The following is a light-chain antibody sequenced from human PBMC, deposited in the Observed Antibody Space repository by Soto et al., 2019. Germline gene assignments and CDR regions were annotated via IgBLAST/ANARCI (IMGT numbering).Light chain of an antibody. CDR2: DVT. CDR1: SSDVGGYDY. V-gene: IGLV2-14*01. J-gene: IGLJ1*01. CDR3: SSYTTSGLYV. Sequence: QSVLTQPASVSGSPGQSIAISCTGTSSDVGGYDYVSWYQQHPGKAPKVIIYDVTNRPSGVSNRFSGSKSGNTASLTIYGLQSEDEADYYCSSYTTSGLYVFGTGTKVPV.